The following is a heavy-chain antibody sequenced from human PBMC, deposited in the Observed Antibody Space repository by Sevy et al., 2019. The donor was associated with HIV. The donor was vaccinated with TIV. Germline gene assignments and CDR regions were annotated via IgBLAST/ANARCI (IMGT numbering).Heavy chain of an antibody. J-gene: IGHJ5*01. CDR2: ISSSSGTI. Sequence: GESLKISCAASGFTFSAYSMNWVRQAPGKGLEWVSYISSSSGTIYYADSVKGQSTISRDNAKSSLYLQMNGLRAEDTAVYYCARAGGDCYSKNECWFVSWGQGTLVTVSS. D-gene: IGHD2-21*01. V-gene: IGHV3-48*01. CDR3: ARAGGDCYSKNECWFVS. CDR1: GFTFSAYS.